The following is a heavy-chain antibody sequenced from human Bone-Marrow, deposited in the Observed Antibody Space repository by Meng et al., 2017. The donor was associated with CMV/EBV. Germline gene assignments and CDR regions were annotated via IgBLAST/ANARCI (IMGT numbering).Heavy chain of an antibody. D-gene: IGHD2-2*01. J-gene: IGHJ6*02. V-gene: IGHV4-34*01. Sequence: GSLRLSCAVYGGSFSGYYWSWIRQPPGKGLEWIGEINHSGSTNYNPSLKSRVTISVDTSKNQFSLKLSSVTAADTAVYYCARMEVVPAAIYYYYGMDVWGQGTTVTVSS. CDR1: GGSFSGYY. CDR3: ARMEVVPAAIYYYYGMDV. CDR2: INHSGST.